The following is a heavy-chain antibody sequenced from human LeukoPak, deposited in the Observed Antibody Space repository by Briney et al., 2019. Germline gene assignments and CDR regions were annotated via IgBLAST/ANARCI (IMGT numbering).Heavy chain of an antibody. D-gene: IGHD5-24*01. CDR3: TRVGYIDEGIDY. V-gene: IGHV3-33*03. Sequence: GGSLRLSCAASGFTFGSYGIYWVRQAPGKGLEWVAGIRYDGSDRSYADPVKGRFTISRDNAKNSLYLQMNSLRAEDTAIYYCTRVGYIDEGIDYWGQGTLVTVSS. J-gene: IGHJ4*02. CDR1: GFTFGSYG. CDR2: IRYDGSDR.